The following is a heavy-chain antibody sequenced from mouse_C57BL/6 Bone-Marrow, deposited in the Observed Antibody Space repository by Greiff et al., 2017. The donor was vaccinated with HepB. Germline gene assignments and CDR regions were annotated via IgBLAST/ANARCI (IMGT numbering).Heavy chain of an antibody. CDR2: IYPRSGNT. Sequence: VQLQQSGAELARPGASVKLSCKASGYTFTSYGISWVKQRTGQGLEWIGEIYPRSGNTYYNEKFKGKATLTADKSSSTAYMELRSLTSEDSAVYFCARGGYHGGDYWGQGTTLTVSS. CDR3: ARGGYHGGDY. V-gene: IGHV1-81*01. J-gene: IGHJ2*01. CDR1: GYTFTSYG. D-gene: IGHD2-2*01.